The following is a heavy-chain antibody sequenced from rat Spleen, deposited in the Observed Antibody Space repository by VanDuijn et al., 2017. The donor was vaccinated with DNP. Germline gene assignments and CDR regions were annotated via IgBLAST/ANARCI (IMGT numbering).Heavy chain of an antibody. D-gene: IGHD4-4*01. CDR1: GFTFSDYN. CDR2: ISPSGGST. J-gene: IGHJ2*01. V-gene: IGHV5-25*01. CDR3: ARDFLGSDY. Sequence: EVQLVESGGGSVQPGRSMKLSCAAAGFTFSDYNMAWVRQAPTKGLEWVAYISPSGGSTYYRDSVKGRFTGSRDNAKGSLYLQMNSLRSEDTATYYCARDFLGSDYWGQGVMVTVSS.